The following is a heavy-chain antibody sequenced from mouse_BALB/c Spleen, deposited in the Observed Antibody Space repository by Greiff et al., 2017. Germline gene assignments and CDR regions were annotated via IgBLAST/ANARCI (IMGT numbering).Heavy chain of an antibody. V-gene: IGHV5-4*02. CDR2: ISDGGSYT. D-gene: IGHD2-1*01. CDR1: GFTFSDYY. CDR3: ARGGWGNYDYYAMDY. Sequence: EVKLMESGGGLVKPGGSLKLSCAASGFTFSDYYMYWVRQTPEKRLEWVATISDGGSYTYYPDSVKGRFTISRDNAKNNLYLQMSSLKSEDTAMYYCARGGWGNYDYYAMDYWGQGTSVTVSS. J-gene: IGHJ4*01.